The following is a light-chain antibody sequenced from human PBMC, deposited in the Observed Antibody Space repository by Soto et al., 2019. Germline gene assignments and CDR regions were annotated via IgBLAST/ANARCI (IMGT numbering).Light chain of an antibody. CDR1: QSISSW. CDR3: QQYHSYPHT. CDR2: DAS. Sequence: DIQMTQSPSTLSASVGDRVTITCRASQSISSWLAWYQQKPGKAPKLLIYDASTLESGVPSGFSGSESGTECTLTIRSLQPDDFATYYCQQYHSYPHTFGQGTKLEIK. V-gene: IGKV1-5*01. J-gene: IGKJ2*01.